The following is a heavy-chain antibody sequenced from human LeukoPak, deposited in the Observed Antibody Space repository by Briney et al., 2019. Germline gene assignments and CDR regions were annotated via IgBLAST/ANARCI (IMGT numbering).Heavy chain of an antibody. Sequence: GASVNVSCTASGYTFTSYDINWVRQASGQGLEWMGWMNPNSGNTGYSQKFQGRVTMTRNTSISTAYMELSSLRSEDTAVYYCARSRGPSSGWYLIPARYYFDYWGQGTLVTVSS. J-gene: IGHJ4*02. CDR1: GYTFTSYD. D-gene: IGHD6-19*01. CDR3: ARSRGPSSGWYLIPARYYFDY. V-gene: IGHV1-8*01. CDR2: MNPNSGNT.